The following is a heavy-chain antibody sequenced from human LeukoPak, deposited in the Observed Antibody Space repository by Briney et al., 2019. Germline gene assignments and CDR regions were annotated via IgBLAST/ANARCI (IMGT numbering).Heavy chain of an antibody. Sequence: GGSLRLSCSVSGFTFNNYGMSWGRQAPGKGLEWISSMSSSGGSTFYADSVKGRFTISRDNSKNTLYLQMNSLRAEDTAVYYCAMYSSGIRFDYWGQGTLVTVSS. J-gene: IGHJ4*02. D-gene: IGHD6-19*01. CDR2: MSSSGGST. V-gene: IGHV3-23*01. CDR1: GFTFNNYG. CDR3: AMYSSGIRFDY.